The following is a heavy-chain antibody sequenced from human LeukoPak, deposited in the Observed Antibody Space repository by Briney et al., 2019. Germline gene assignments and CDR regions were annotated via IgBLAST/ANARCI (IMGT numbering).Heavy chain of an antibody. J-gene: IGHJ3*02. Sequence: SETLSLTCTISGGSVSDYYWSWIRQSPGKGLEWIGYIYYSGSTNYNPSLKSRVTISVDTSKNQFSLKLSSVTAADTAVYYCARDRRPTVVVTPSYAFDIWAKGQWSPSLQ. D-gene: IGHD2-21*02. CDR1: GGSVSDYY. V-gene: IGHV4-59*02. CDR3: ARDRRPTVVVTPSYAFDI. CDR2: IYYSGST.